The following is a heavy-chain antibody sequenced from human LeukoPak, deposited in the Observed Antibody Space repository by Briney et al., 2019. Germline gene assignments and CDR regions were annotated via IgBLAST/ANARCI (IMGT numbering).Heavy chain of an antibody. Sequence: SETLSLTCSVSGVSLDEYYWYWVRQSAGKRLEWIGRIYSSGSTNYAPSLKSRVTMSIDTSKRHLSLKLNSVTAADTGFYYCARLNGDGFDIWGQGTKVTVSS. CDR3: ARLNGDGFDI. V-gene: IGHV4-4*07. CDR2: IYSSGST. D-gene: IGHD2-8*01. CDR1: GVSLDEYY. J-gene: IGHJ3*02.